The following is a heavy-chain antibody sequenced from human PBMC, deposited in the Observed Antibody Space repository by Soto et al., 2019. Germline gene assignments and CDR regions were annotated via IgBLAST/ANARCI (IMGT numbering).Heavy chain of an antibody. CDR1: GGSISSGDYY. CDR2: IYYSGST. J-gene: IGHJ5*02. CDR3: ARMMTANWFDP. V-gene: IGHV4-30-4*01. D-gene: IGHD2-21*02. Sequence: SETLSLTCTVSGGSISSGDYYWSWIRQPPGKGLEWIGYIYYSGSTYYNPSLKSRVTISVDTSKNQFSLKLSSVTAADTAVYYCARMMTANWFDPWGQGTLVTVSS.